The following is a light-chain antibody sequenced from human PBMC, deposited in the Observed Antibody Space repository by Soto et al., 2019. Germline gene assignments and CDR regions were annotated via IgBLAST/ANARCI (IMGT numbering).Light chain of an antibody. J-gene: IGKJ1*01. CDR1: QSVSTS. V-gene: IGKV3-11*01. CDR2: DAS. CDR3: QQRSNWPWT. Sequence: NVLTQSPATLSLSPGERATLSCRASQSVSTSLAWYQQKPGQAPRLLIYDASNRATGIPARFSGSGSGTDFRLTVSSLEPEDFALYYCQQRSNWPWTFGQGTKVEIK.